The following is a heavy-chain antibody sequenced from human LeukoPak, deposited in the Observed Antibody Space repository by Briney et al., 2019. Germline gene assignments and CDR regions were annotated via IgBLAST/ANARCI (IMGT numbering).Heavy chain of an antibody. D-gene: IGHD6-13*01. CDR1: GGSISSYN. V-gene: IGHV4-59*12. Sequence: SETLSLTCAVSGGSISSYNWSWIRQPPGKGLEWIGYIYYSGSTNYNPSLKSRVTISVDTSKNQFSLQLSSVTAADTAVYYCASISSWYSLGGMDVWGRGTTVTVSS. CDR3: ASISSWYSLGGMDV. J-gene: IGHJ6*02. CDR2: IYYSGST.